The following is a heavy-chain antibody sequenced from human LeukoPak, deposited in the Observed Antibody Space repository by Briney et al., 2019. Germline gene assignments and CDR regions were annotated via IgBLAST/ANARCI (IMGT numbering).Heavy chain of an antibody. Sequence: SETLSLTCTVSDDSVSSGAYYWSWIRQHPGKGLEWIGYVFYNGNTFYNPSLESRLTISVDTSKQQFSLKLKSVTAADTALYYCARSASLPPYYFDYWGQGTLVTVSS. V-gene: IGHV4-31*03. CDR2: VFYNGNT. D-gene: IGHD2-15*01. CDR1: DDSVSSGAYY. J-gene: IGHJ4*02. CDR3: ARSASLPPYYFDY.